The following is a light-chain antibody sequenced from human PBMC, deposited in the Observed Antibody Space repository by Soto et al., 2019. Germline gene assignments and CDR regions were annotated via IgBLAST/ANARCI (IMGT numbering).Light chain of an antibody. Sequence: DIHMTQSPSTLSASVGDRVTITCRASQSISSWLAWYQQKPGKAPKLLIFAASSLQSGVPSRFSGSRSGPDFTPRTSSLHPQAFQNYYCPQSRSTSWTFGTGTKVDIK. J-gene: IGKJ1*01. CDR2: AAS. V-gene: IGKV1-39*01. CDR3: PQSRSTSWT. CDR1: QSISSW.